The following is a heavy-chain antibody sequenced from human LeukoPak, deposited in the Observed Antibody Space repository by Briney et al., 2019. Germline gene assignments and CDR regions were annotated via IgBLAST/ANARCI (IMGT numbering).Heavy chain of an antibody. D-gene: IGHD6-19*01. J-gene: IGHJ4*02. CDR2: IYYSGST. CDR3: ASQDYSSGWYYFDY. V-gene: IGHV4-39*01. Sequence: SETLSLTCTVSGGSISSSSYYWGWIRQPPGKGLEGIGSIYYSGSTYYNPSLKSRVTMSVDTSKNQFSLKLNSVTAADTAVYYCASQDYSSGWYYFDYWGQGTLVTVSS. CDR1: GGSISSSSYY.